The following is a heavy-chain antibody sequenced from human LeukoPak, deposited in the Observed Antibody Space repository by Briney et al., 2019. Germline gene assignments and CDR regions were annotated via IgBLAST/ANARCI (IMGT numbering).Heavy chain of an antibody. D-gene: IGHD5-12*01. CDR3: ARVGLRQTAWFDP. Sequence: PSETLSLTCTVSGGSIRDYYWSWIRQPAGTGLEWIGRLYPSGSTNYNPSLKSRLTMSLDTSKNQFSLKLSSVTAADTAVYYCARVGLRQTAWFDPWGQGIPVTVSS. V-gene: IGHV4-4*07. CDR2: LYPSGST. J-gene: IGHJ5*02. CDR1: GGSIRDYY.